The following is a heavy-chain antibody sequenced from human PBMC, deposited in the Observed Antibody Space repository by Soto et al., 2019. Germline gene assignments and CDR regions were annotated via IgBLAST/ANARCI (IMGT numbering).Heavy chain of an antibody. CDR3: ARAGQDCGAVCYATLFHY. V-gene: IGHV1-3*01. J-gene: IGHJ4*02. Sequence: FQGRVTISRDTSASIVYMELSSLRSEDTAVYYCARAGQDCGAVCYATLFHYWGQGTLVTVSS. D-gene: IGHD2-21*02.